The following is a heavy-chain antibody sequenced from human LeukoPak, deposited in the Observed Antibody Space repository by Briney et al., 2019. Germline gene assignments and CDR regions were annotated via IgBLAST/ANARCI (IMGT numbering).Heavy chain of an antibody. Sequence: GSVKVSCKGSVYTLTGYYMHWVRQAPGQGREGMGWINPNSGGTSDAQRCQGRVTKTRDTSISTAYMELSRIRSDDTAVYYCAREGITICGVVILYYYYYMDVWGKGTTVTVSS. CDR1: VYTLTGYY. CDR2: INPNSGGT. J-gene: IGHJ6*03. V-gene: IGHV1-2*02. D-gene: IGHD3-3*01. CDR3: AREGITICGVVILYYYYYMDV.